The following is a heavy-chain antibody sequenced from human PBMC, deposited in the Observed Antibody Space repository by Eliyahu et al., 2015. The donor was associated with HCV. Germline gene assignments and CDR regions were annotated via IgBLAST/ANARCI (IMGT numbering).Heavy chain of an antibody. CDR1: GFTLSNYA. CDR2: MSLDGRNQ. J-gene: IGHJ4*02. Sequence: EVKLVDSGGNLVQPGGSLSLSCAGSGFTLSNYAMAWVRQAAGKGXEWVATMSLDGRNQEYLDSVKGRFTISRDTAKNSLYMQLNSLRVEDTAMYYCVRLEDNRNLYGYWSQGTLVSVSS. CDR3: VRLEDNRNLYGY. V-gene: IGHV3-7*01. D-gene: IGHD1-14*01.